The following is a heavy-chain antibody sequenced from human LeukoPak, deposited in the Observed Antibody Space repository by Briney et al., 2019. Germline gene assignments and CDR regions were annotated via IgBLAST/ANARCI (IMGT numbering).Heavy chain of an antibody. J-gene: IGHJ6*02. CDR2: TDYRSKWYS. CDR3: TRDSGNWGAYYYYYGMGV. D-gene: IGHD7-27*01. CDR1: GDSVSSNSAG. V-gene: IGHV6-1*01. Sequence: QTHSLTCAISGDSVSSNSAGWNWIRPSPSRGLEWLGRTDYRSKWYSDYAVSVKSRITINPDTSKNQFSLQLNSVTPEDTAVYYCTRDSGNWGAYYYYYGMGVWGQGTTVTVSS.